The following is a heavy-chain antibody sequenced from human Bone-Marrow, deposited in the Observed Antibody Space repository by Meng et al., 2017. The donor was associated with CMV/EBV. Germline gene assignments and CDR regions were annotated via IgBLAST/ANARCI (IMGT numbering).Heavy chain of an antibody. CDR1: GGSISSYY. CDR3: ARVQKQSVVVPAAIPWSAYYYGMDV. CDR2: IYYSGST. J-gene: IGHJ6*01. V-gene: IGHV4-59*01. D-gene: IGHD2-2*01. Sequence: SETLSLTCTVSGGSISSYYWSWIRQPPGKGLEWIGYIYYSGSTNYNPSLKSRVTISVDTSKNQFSLKLSSVTAADTAVYYCARVQKQSVVVPAAIPWSAYYYGMDVWGQRNTVNVDS.